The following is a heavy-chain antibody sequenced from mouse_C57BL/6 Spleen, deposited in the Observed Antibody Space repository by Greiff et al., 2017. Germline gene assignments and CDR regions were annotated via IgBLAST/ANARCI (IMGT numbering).Heavy chain of an antibody. J-gene: IGHJ4*01. CDR1: GYTFTSYW. D-gene: IGHD1-1*01. CDR2: IDPSDSET. CDR3: ARDTTVVAGNYYAMDY. V-gene: IGHV1-52*01. Sequence: VQLQQPGAELVRPGSSVKLSCKASGYTFTSYWMHWVKQRPIQGLEWIGNIDPSDSETHYNQKFKDKATLTVDKSSSTAYMQLSSLTSEDSAVYYCARDTTVVAGNYYAMDYWGQGTSVTVSS.